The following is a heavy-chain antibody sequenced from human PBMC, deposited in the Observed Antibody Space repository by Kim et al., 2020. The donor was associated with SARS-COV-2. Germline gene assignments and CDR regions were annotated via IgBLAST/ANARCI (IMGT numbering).Heavy chain of an antibody. V-gene: IGHV4-39*01. CDR1: GGSISSSSYY. Sequence: SETLSLTCTVSGGSISSSSYYWGWIRQPPGKGLEWIGSIYYSGSTYYNPSLKSRVTISVDTSKNQFSLKLSSVTAADTAVYYCATGVYCSSTSCYVRGYYFDYWGQGTLVTVSS. CDR2: IYYSGST. CDR3: ATGVYCSSTSCYVRGYYFDY. J-gene: IGHJ4*02. D-gene: IGHD2-2*01.